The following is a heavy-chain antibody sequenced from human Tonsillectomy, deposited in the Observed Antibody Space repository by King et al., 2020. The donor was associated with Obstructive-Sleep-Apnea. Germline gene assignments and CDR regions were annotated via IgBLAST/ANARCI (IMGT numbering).Heavy chain of an antibody. V-gene: IGHV7-4-1*02. Sequence: QLVQSGSELKKPGASVKVSCKASGYTFTTYAMNWLRQAPGQGLEWMGWINTNTGNQTYGQEFTGRLVCSLVTSVCTAYLQISSLEAEDTAVYYCARDFYEILTGYYNYGMDVWGQGTTVTVSS. CDR3: ARDFYEILTGYYNYGMDV. CDR1: GYTFTTYA. CDR2: INTNTGNQ. D-gene: IGHD3-9*01. J-gene: IGHJ6*02.